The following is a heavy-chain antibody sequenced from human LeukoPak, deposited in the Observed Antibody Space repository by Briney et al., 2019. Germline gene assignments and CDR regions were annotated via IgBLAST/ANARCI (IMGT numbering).Heavy chain of an antibody. D-gene: IGHD6-13*01. Sequence: SETLSLTCAVYGGSFSGYYWNWIRQPPGKGLEWIGEINHSGSSNYNPSLKSRVTISVDTSKNQFSLNLSSVTAADTAVYYCARSPRVRYSSSLYPINWFDPWGQGTLVTVSS. CDR1: GGSFSGYY. J-gene: IGHJ5*02. CDR3: ARSPRVRYSSSLYPINWFDP. CDR2: INHSGSS. V-gene: IGHV4-34*01.